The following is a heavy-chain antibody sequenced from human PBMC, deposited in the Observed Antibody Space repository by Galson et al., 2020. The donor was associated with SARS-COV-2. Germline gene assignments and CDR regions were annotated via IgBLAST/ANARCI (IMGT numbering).Heavy chain of an antibody. CDR3: ATGIAVAGTLGYYYYYYGMDV. Sequence: ASVKVSCKVSGYTLTELSMHWVRQAPGKGLEWMGGFDPEDGETIYAQKFQGRVTMTADTSTDTAYMELSSLRSEDTAVYYCATGIAVAGTLGYYYYYYGMDVWGQGTTVTVSS. D-gene: IGHD6-19*01. J-gene: IGHJ6*02. CDR2: FDPEDGET. V-gene: IGHV1-24*01. CDR1: GYTLTELS.